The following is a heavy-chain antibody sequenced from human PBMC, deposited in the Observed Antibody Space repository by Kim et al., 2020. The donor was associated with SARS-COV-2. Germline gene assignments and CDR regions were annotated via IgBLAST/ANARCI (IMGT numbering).Heavy chain of an antibody. J-gene: IGHJ6*02. V-gene: IGHV3-20*04. CDR1: GFTFRDYG. D-gene: IGHD1-26*01. Sequence: GGSLRLSCAAYGFTFRDYGMSWVRQAPGKGLEWISGINWDGTYTDYRDSVKGRFTISRDNARNSLYLEMNTLRAEDTAFYYCTTLREGALEGKNYYYSGMGGWGRGTTVIVSS. CDR3: TTLREGALEGKNYYYSGMGG. CDR2: INWDGTYT.